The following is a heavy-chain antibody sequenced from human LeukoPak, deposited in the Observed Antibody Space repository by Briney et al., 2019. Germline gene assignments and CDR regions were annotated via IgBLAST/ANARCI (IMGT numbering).Heavy chain of an antibody. V-gene: IGHV1-2*02. Sequence: ASVKLSCKASGYTFTGYYMHWVRQAPGQGLEWMGWINPNSGGTNYAQKFQGRVTMTRDTSISTAYMELSRLRSDDTAVYCCATARGYDYVWGSSPPGYWGQGTLVTVSS. D-gene: IGHD3-16*01. J-gene: IGHJ4*02. CDR2: INPNSGGT. CDR1: GYTFTGYY. CDR3: ATARGYDYVWGSSPPGY.